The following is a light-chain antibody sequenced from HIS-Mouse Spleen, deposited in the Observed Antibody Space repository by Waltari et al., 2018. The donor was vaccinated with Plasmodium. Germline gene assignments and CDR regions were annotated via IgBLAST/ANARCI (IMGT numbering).Light chain of an antibody. J-gene: IGLJ3*02. Sequence: SYELTQPPSVSVSPGQTARTTSSGDALPKQSAYRSHQKPGQAPVLVIYKDSERPSGIPERFSGSSSGTTVTLTISGVQAEDEADYYCQSADSSGTPNWVFGGGTKLTVL. V-gene: IGLV3-25*03. CDR3: QSADSSGTPNWV. CDR2: KDS. CDR1: ALPKQS.